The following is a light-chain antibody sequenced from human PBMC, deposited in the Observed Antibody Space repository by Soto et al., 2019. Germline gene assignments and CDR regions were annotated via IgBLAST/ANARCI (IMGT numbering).Light chain of an antibody. CDR3: QQSDSALWT. J-gene: IGKJ1*01. CDR2: AAS. CDR1: QGINRN. Sequence: DIQVTQSPSSMSASVGDSVIITCRACQGINRNLNWYQQKPGQAPKLLIYAASSLQSGVATRFRGTASGTEFTLTITGLQPEDCASYYCQQSDSALWTFGQGTKVEMK. V-gene: IGKV1-39*01.